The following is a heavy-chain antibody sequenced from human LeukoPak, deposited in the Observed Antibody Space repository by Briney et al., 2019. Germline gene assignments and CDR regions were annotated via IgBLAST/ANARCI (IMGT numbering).Heavy chain of an antibody. V-gene: IGHV4-59*01. CDR3: ARYISGTSQVFDY. CDR2: IYYSGST. Sequence: SETLSLTCSVSGGSISSYYWSWIRQPPGKGLEWIGYIYYSGSTNYNPPFKSRVTISVDTSKNQFSLQLSSVTAADTAVYYCARYISGTSQVFDYWGQGTLVTVSS. D-gene: IGHD1-20*01. CDR1: GGSISSYY. J-gene: IGHJ4*02.